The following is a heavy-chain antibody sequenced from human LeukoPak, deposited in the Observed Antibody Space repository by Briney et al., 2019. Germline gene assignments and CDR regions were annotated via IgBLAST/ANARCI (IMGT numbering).Heavy chain of an antibody. V-gene: IGHV3-64*01. CDR1: GFTFSSYA. J-gene: IGHJ5*02. D-gene: IGHD3-3*01. Sequence: GGSLRLSCAASGFTFSSYAMHWVRQAPGKGLEYVSAISSNGGSTYYANSVKGRFTISRDNSKNTLYLQMGSLRAEDMAVYYCARGRKSKIFGVVISSTQVEDNWFDPWGQGSLVTVSS. CDR2: ISSNGGST. CDR3: ARGRKSKIFGVVISSTQVEDNWFDP.